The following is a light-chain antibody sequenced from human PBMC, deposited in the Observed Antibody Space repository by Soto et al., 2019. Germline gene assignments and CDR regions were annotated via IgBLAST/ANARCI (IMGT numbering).Light chain of an antibody. CDR3: QQFRT. J-gene: IGKJ1*01. V-gene: IGKV3-11*01. Sequence: DIVLTQSPDTLSLSPGESATLSCRASQSLGRYLAWYQQKPGQAPRLLIYGASTRATGIPARFSGSGSGTDFTLTISRLEPEDFEVYYCQQFRTFGQGTKVDIK. CDR2: GAS. CDR1: QSLGRY.